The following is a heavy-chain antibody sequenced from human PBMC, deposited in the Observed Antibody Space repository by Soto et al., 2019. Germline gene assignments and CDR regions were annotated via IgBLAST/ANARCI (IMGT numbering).Heavy chain of an antibody. V-gene: IGHV1-18*01. J-gene: IGHJ4*02. CDR1: GYAFTTYG. CDR2: ISAHNGNT. D-gene: IGHD1-1*01. Sequence: QVHLVQSGAEVKKPGASVKVSCQGSGYAFTTYGITWVRQAPGQGLEWMGWISAHNGNTNYAQKLQGRVTVTRDTCTRTAYLKPRSLTYADTAAYYCARGRYGDYWGQGALVTVSS. CDR3: ARGRYGDY.